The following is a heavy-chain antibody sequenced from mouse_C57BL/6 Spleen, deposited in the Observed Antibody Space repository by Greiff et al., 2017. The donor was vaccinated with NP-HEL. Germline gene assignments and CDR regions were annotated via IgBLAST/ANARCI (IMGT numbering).Heavy chain of an antibody. CDR2: INPNHGGT. CDR3: AWGSYYFDY. V-gene: IGHV1-26*01. Sequence: VQLQQSGPELVKPGASVKISCKASGYTFTDYYMNWVKQSHGKSLEWIGDINPNHGGTSYNQKFKGKATLTVDKSSSTAYMELRSLTSDDSAVYYCAWGSYYFDYWGQGTTLTVSS. J-gene: IGHJ2*01. CDR1: GYTFTDYY.